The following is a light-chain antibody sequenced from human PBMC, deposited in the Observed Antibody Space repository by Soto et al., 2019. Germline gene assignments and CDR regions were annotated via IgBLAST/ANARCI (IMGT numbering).Light chain of an antibody. CDR1: KLGDKY. CDR3: QAWDSSASYV. J-gene: IGLJ1*01. CDR2: RDN. V-gene: IGLV3-1*01. Sequence: SYELTQPPSVSVSPGQTASITCSGDKLGDKYPCWYQQKPGQSPVLVISRDNKRPSGIPARFSGSSSGNTATLTISGTQAMDEADYYCQAWDSSASYVFGTGPKLTVL.